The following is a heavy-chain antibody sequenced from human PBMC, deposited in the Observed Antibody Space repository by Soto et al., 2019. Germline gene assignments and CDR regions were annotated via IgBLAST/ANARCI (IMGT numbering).Heavy chain of an antibody. Sequence: PAKDSCKAPGGTFSSYTISRVRHAPGHRLGWMGGIIPIFGTANYAQKFQGRVTITADESTGTAYMELSSLRSEDTAVYYCARGVKGYYDDSSGYPADDIWGQGTMVTVSS. CDR2: IIPIFGTA. CDR3: ARGVKGYYDDSSGYPADDI. V-gene: IGHV1-69*13. D-gene: IGHD3-22*01. J-gene: IGHJ3*02. CDR1: GGTFSSYT.